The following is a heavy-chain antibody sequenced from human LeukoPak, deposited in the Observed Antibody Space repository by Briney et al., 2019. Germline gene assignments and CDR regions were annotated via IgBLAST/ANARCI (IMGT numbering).Heavy chain of an antibody. D-gene: IGHD3-10*01. J-gene: IGHJ5*02. Sequence: GGSLRLSCVASGFTFSSYEMNWVRQAPGKGLEWVSYISSSGSSIYYADSVKGRFTISRDNAKNPLYLQMNSLRAEETAVYYCAREGATMVRGVDNWFDPWGQGTLVTVSS. CDR1: GFTFSSYE. CDR2: ISSSGSSI. CDR3: AREGATMVRGVDNWFDP. V-gene: IGHV3-48*03.